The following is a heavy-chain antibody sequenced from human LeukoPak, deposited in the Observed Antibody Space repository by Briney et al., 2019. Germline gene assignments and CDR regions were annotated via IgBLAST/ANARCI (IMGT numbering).Heavy chain of an antibody. Sequence: GASVKVSCKASGYTFTSYDINWVRLATGQGLEWMGWMNPNSGNTGYAQKFQGRVTMTRNTSISTAYMELSSLRSEDTAVYYCARPLDTGYYYGMDVWGQGTTVTVSS. CDR1: GYTFTSYD. V-gene: IGHV1-8*01. J-gene: IGHJ6*02. D-gene: IGHD5-18*01. CDR3: ARPLDTGYYYGMDV. CDR2: MNPNSGNT.